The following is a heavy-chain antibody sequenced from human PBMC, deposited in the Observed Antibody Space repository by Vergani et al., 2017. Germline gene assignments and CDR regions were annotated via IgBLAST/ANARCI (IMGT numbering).Heavy chain of an antibody. CDR3: AGEYYYDSRYYYGMDV. CDR1: GFTFSSYA. CDR2: ISGSGGST. J-gene: IGHJ6*02. V-gene: IGHV3-23*01. Sequence: EVQLLESGGGLVQPGGSLRLSCAASGFTFSSYAMSWVRQAPGKGLEWVSAISGSGGSTYYADSVKGRFTISRDNSKNTLYLQMNSLRAEDTAVYYCAGEYYYDSRYYYGMDVWGQGTTVTVSS. D-gene: IGHD3-22*01.